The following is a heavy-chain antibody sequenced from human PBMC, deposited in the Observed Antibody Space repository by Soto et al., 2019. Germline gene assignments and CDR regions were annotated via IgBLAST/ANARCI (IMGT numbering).Heavy chain of an antibody. D-gene: IGHD3-22*01. J-gene: IGHJ1*01. CDR3: VRLSGSGYRTLGY. CDR2: VSYSGNT. V-gene: IGHV4-39*01. Sequence: QLQLQESGPGLVKPSETLSLTCTVSDVSISSDYYWGWIRQPPGKGLEWIGTVSYSGNTYYKTSLKIRVTIAVDTSKSQFSLNLTSVTAADTDVYYCVRLSGSGYRTLGYWGQGILVTVSS. CDR1: DVSISSDYY.